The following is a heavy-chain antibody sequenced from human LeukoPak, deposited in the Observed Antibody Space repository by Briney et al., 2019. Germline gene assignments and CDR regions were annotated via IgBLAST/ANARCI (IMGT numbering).Heavy chain of an antibody. V-gene: IGHV1-24*01. J-gene: IGHJ4*02. D-gene: IGHD5-18*01. CDR2: FDVIDSET. Sequence: ASVKVSCTVSESSLSELSLYWVRQAPGKGLEWMGGFDVIDSETFYAQKFQGRVTMTEDSSTDTAYMELRSLTSDDTALYYCAAGRPYSLLDYWGQGTLVTVSS. CDR1: ESSLSELS. CDR3: AAGRPYSLLDY.